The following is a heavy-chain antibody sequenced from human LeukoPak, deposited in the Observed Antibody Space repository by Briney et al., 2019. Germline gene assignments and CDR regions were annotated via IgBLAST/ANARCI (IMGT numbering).Heavy chain of an antibody. V-gene: IGHV3-7*03. J-gene: IGHJ4*02. Sequence: GGSLRLSCAASGFTFSTFAMNWVRQAPGKGLEWVANIKQDGSVKYYVDSVKGRFTISRDNAKNSLYLQMNSLRAEDTAVYYCASWTWLYYFDYWGQGTLVTVSS. CDR1: GFTFSTFA. CDR3: ASWTWLYYFDY. D-gene: IGHD5-12*01. CDR2: IKQDGSVK.